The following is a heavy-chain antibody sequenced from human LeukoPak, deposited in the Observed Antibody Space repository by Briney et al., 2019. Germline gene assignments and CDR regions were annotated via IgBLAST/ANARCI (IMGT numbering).Heavy chain of an antibody. CDR3: ARVSSVAGDSIRRPYFDY. Sequence: WASVKVSCKASGYTFTGYYMHWVRQAPGQGLEWMGWINPNSGGTNYAQKFQGRVTMTRDTSISTAYMELSRLRSDDTAVYYCARVSSVAGDSIRRPYFDYWGQGTLVTVSS. V-gene: IGHV1-2*02. D-gene: IGHD2-21*02. CDR1: GYTFTGYY. CDR2: INPNSGGT. J-gene: IGHJ4*02.